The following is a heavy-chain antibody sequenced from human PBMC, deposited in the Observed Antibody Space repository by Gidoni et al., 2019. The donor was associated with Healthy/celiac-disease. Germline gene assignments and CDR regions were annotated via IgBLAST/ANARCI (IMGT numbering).Heavy chain of an antibody. CDR1: GFPFSSYG. J-gene: IGHJ4*02. CDR3: ARDHPPGYSYGNRSNVGLDY. CDR2: IWYDGSNK. D-gene: IGHD5-18*01. V-gene: IGHV3-33*01. Sequence: QVQLVESGGGVVQPGRSLRLSCAASGFPFSSYGMHWVRQAPGKGLEWVAVIWYDGSNKYYADSVKGRFTISRDNSKNTLYLQMNSLRAEDTAVYYCARDHPPGYSYGNRSNVGLDYWGQGTLVTVSS.